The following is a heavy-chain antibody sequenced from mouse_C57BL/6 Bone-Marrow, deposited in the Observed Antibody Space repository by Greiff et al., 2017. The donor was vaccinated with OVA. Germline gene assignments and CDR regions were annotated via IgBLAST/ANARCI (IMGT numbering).Heavy chain of an antibody. CDR1: GYTFTDYY. J-gene: IGHJ2*01. Sequence: EVQLQQSGPELVKPGASVKISCKASGYTFTDYYMNWVKQSPGKSLEWIGDINPNNGGTSYNQKFKGKATLTVDKSSSTAYMELRSLTSEDSAVYYCARCDYDVEFDYWGQGTTLTVSS. CDR2: INPNNGGT. D-gene: IGHD2-4*01. V-gene: IGHV1-26*01. CDR3: ARCDYDVEFDY.